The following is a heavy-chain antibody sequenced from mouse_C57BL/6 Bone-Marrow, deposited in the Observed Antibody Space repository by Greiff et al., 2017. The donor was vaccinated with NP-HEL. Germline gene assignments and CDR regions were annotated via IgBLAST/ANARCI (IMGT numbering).Heavy chain of an antibody. J-gene: IGHJ3*01. D-gene: IGHD2-14*01. V-gene: IGHV1-54*01. CDR1: GYAFTNYL. CDR3: TRYDYDEAY. CDR2: INPGSGGT. Sequence: VKLMESGAELVRPGTSVKVSCKASGYAFTNYLIEWVKQRPGQGLEWIGVINPGSGGTNYNEKFKGKATLTVDKSSSTAYMQLSSLTSEDSAVYFCTRYDYDEAYWGQGTLVTVSA.